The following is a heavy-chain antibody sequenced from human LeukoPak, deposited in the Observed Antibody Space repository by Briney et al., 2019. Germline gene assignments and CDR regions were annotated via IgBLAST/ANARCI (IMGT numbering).Heavy chain of an antibody. CDR2: INHSGST. CDR1: GGSFSGYY. J-gene: IGHJ6*02. CDR3: ARDYAGPNYYYGMDV. V-gene: IGHV4-34*01. Sequence: SETLSLTCAVYGGSFSGYYWSWIRQPPGKGLEWIGEINHSGSTNYNPSLKSRVTISVDTSKNQFSLKLSSVTAADTAVYYCARDYAGPNYYYGMDVWGQGTTVTVSS. D-gene: IGHD4-17*01.